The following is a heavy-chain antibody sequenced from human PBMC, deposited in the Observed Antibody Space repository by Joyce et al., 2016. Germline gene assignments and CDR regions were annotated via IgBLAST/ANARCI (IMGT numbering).Heavy chain of an antibody. CDR3: ARESTETKEGC. Sequence: EEQVVESGGGLVQPGGSLRLSCAASGFTLSSYWMSWVRQAPGKGLEWVANINKDGSDINYVDSVKGRFTISRDNAKNSLYLQMNSLRAEDTAVYYCARESTETKEGCWGQGTLVTVSS. CDR1: GFTLSSYW. V-gene: IGHV3-7*03. CDR2: INKDGSDI. D-gene: IGHD4-17*01. J-gene: IGHJ4*02.